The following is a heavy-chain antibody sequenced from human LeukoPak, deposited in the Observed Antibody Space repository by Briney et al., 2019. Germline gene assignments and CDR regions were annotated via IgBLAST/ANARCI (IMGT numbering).Heavy chain of an antibody. CDR3: ARRGAVAGTFDY. J-gene: IGHJ4*02. CDR1: GFTFSSYS. D-gene: IGHD6-19*01. CDR2: INSDESTT. Sequence: GGSLRLSCAASGFTFSSYSMNWVRQAPGKGLVWVSRINSDESTTNYADSVKGRFTISRDNAKNTLYLQMNSLRAEDTAVYYCARRGAVAGTFDYWGQGTLVTVSS. V-gene: IGHV3-74*01.